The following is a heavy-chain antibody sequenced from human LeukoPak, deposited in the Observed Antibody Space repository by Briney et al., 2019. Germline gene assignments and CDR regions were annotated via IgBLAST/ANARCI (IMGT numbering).Heavy chain of an antibody. Sequence: SETLSLTCTVSGGSISSGGYYWSWIRQHPGKGLEWIGYIFYSGSTNYNPSLKSRVTISVDTSKNQFSLKLSSVTAADTAVYYCAKSGVRGVIMDYYYYGMDVWGQGTTVTVSS. CDR2: IFYSGST. D-gene: IGHD3-10*01. CDR1: GGSISSGGYY. V-gene: IGHV4-61*08. J-gene: IGHJ6*02. CDR3: AKSGVRGVIMDYYYYGMDV.